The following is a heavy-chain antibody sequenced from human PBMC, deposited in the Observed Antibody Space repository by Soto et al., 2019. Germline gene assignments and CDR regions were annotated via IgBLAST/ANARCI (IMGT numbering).Heavy chain of an antibody. Sequence: SETLSLTCAVSGDSISSSKWWSWVRQPPGKGLEWIGEIYHSGSTNYNPSLKSRVTISVDKSKNQFSLKLSSVTAADTAVYYCARVKASGVNFDYWGQGTLVTVSS. CDR2: IYHSGST. V-gene: IGHV4-4*02. J-gene: IGHJ4*02. CDR3: ARVKASGVNFDY. CDR1: GDSISSSKW. D-gene: IGHD3-10*01.